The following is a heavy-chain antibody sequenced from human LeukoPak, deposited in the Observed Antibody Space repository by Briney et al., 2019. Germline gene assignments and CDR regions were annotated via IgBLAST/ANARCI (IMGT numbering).Heavy chain of an antibody. CDR2: VSYDGNNE. CDR1: GFTFSNVW. J-gene: IGHJ3*02. Sequence: GGSLRLSCAASGFTFSNVWMNWVRQAPGKGLEWVAVVSYDGNNEDYAESVKGRFTISRDNSKNTLYLQMNSLRAEDTAVYYCARPSRGTNAFDIWGQGAMVTVSS. D-gene: IGHD1/OR15-1a*01. CDR3: ARPSRGTNAFDI. V-gene: IGHV3-30*03.